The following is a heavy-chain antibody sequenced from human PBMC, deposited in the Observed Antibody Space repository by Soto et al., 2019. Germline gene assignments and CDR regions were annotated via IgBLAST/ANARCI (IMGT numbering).Heavy chain of an antibody. J-gene: IGHJ6*02. Sequence: ASGKVCCKASGYTFTGYYMHWVRQAPGQGLEWMGWINPNSGGTNYAQKFQGWVTMTRDTSISTAYMELSRLRSDDTAVYYCARARDSSSLHYYYYGMDVWGQGTTVTVSS. V-gene: IGHV1-2*04. D-gene: IGHD6-6*01. CDR1: GYTFTGYY. CDR2: INPNSGGT. CDR3: ARARDSSSLHYYYYGMDV.